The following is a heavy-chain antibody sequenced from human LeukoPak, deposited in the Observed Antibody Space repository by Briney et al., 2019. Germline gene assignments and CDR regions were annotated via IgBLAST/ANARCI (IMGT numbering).Heavy chain of an antibody. Sequence: GGSLRLSCAASGFTVSSNYMSWVRQAPGKGLEWVSVIYSGGSTYYADSVKGRFTISRDNSKNTLYLQMNSLRAEDTAVYYCARWKQWLAANWFDPWGQGTLVTVSS. CDR1: GFTVSSNY. J-gene: IGHJ5*02. V-gene: IGHV3-53*01. CDR2: IYSGGST. D-gene: IGHD6-19*01. CDR3: ARWKQWLAANWFDP.